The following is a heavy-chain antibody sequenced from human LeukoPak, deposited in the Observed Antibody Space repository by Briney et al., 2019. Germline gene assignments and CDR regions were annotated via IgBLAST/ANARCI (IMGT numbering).Heavy chain of an antibody. CDR3: ARDSDHYDSSGYGGYFDY. D-gene: IGHD3-22*01. CDR1: GGSISSGGYY. Sequence: PSETLSLTCTVSGGSISSGGYYWSWIRQHPGKGLEWIGYIYYSGSTYYNPSLKSRVTISVDTSKNQFSLKLSSVTAADTAVYYCARDSDHYDSSGYGGYFDYWGQGTLVTVSS. J-gene: IGHJ4*02. V-gene: IGHV4-31*03. CDR2: IYYSGST.